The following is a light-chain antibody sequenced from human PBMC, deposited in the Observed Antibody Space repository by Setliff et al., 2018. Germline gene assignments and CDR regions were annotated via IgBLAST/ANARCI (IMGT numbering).Light chain of an antibody. V-gene: IGLV1-40*01. CDR3: QSYDRSLSGLV. CDR1: SSNIGAGYD. Sequence: LTQPPSVSGAPGQRVTISCTGSSSNIGAGYDVHWYQQLPGTAPKLLMYGNSNRPSGVPDRFSGSRSGTSVSLAITGLQAEDEADYYCQSYDRSLSGLVFGTGTKVTVL. J-gene: IGLJ1*01. CDR2: GNS.